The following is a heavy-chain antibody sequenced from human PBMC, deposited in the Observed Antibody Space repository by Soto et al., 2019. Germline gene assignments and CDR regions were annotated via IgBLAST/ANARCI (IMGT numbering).Heavy chain of an antibody. Sequence: EVQLVESGGGLVQPGGSLRLSCAASGFTSSSYWMHWVRQAPGKGLVRVSRISNDGTSTNYADSVKGRFTISRDNAKYTVYMEMNSLRAEYTAVYYCGRDWYYYDTSDHFSADAFDIWGQGTTVTVSS. J-gene: IGHJ3*02. V-gene: IGHV3-74*01. CDR2: ISNDGTST. D-gene: IGHD3-22*01. CDR1: GFTSSSYW. CDR3: GRDWYYYDTSDHFSADAFDI.